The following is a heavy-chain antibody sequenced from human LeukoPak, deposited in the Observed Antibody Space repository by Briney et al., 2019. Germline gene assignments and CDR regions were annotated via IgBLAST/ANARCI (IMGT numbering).Heavy chain of an antibody. CDR1: GFDFSSYV. CDR2: ISHDGSNE. CDR3: VRDISGEKSLDY. Sequence: GGSLRLSCAASGFDFSSYVMHWVRQAPGKGLEWVAVISHDGSNEYYADSVTGRFTISRDNSKNTLSLQMNSLRAEDTALYYCVRDISGEKSLDYWGQGTLVIVSS. D-gene: IGHD3-10*01. V-gene: IGHV3-30*04. J-gene: IGHJ4*02.